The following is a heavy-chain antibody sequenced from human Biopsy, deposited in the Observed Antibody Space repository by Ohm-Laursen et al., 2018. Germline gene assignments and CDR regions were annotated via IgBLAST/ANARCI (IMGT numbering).Heavy chain of an antibody. V-gene: IGHV1-69*11. CDR1: PGTFNSYG. CDR3: AREAIGYQLPCDD. J-gene: IGHJ4*02. D-gene: IGHD2-2*01. Sequence: ASVKVSCKAPPGTFNSYGIIWVRQAPGQGLEWMGRIIPILRTTAYAQTFLGRVTITADSPMSTVDMGLTSLTSDDTAVYFCAREAIGYQLPCDDWGQGTLVTVSS. CDR2: IIPILRTT.